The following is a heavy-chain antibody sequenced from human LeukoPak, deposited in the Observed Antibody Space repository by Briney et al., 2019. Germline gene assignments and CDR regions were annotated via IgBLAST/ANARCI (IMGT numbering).Heavy chain of an antibody. V-gene: IGHV1-69*04. CDR3: SRASNYGDYGDY. Sequence: SVKVSCKASGGTFSSYAISWVRQAPGQGLEWMGRIIPILGIANYAHNFQARVTITADKSTTTDYMELRSLRSEDTAVYYWSRASNYGDYGDYWGQGTLVTVSS. J-gene: IGHJ4*02. CDR2: IIPILGIA. D-gene: IGHD4-17*01. CDR1: GGTFSSYA.